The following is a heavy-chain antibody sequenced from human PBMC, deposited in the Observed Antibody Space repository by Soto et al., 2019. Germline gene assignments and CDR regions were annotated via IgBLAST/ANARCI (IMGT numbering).Heavy chain of an antibody. Sequence: GGSLRLSCVASGFTVSSNYMSWVRQAPGKGLEWVSVIYNTGITYYGDSVKGRFTISRDDSKNTLFLQMNTLSPEDTAVYYCARDPGGTEATGYGFDYWGQGT. J-gene: IGHJ4*02. V-gene: IGHV3-53*01. CDR2: IYNTGIT. D-gene: IGHD1-1*01. CDR3: ARDPGGTEATGYGFDY. CDR1: GFTVSSNY.